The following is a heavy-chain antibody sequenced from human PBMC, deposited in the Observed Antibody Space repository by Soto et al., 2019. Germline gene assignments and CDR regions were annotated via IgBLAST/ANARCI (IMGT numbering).Heavy chain of an antibody. Sequence: GGSLKLSCAASGFTFRSYAMVWVRPAPGKGLEWVSAIGGSGDRTYYADSVKGRFTISRDTSKNTLYLQMNSLRGEDTAMYYCHGYGYWGQGTLVTVSS. V-gene: IGHV3-23*01. CDR3: HGYGY. CDR2: IGGSGDRT. J-gene: IGHJ4*02. D-gene: IGHD5-12*01. CDR1: GFTFRSYA.